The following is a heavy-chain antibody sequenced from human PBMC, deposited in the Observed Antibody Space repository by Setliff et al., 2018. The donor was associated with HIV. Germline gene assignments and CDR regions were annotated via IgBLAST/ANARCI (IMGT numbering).Heavy chain of an antibody. D-gene: IGHD3-3*01. CDR3: ARSIVPVASGYYYFEY. J-gene: IGHJ4*02. CDR2: IYHTRST. V-gene: IGHV4-39*01. Sequence: SETLSLTCTVSGGTINSTSYYWGWIRQPPGNGLGWIGSIYHTRSTYYKPSLKSRVTISVDTSKNQFSLRLSSVAAGDTAVYYCARSIVPVASGYYYFEYWGQGTLVTVSS. CDR1: GGTINSTSYY.